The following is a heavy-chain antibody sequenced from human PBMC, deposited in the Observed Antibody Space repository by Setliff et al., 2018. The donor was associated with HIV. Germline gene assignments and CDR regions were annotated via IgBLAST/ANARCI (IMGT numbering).Heavy chain of an antibody. CDR3: ARTSTEGVEDGVTIFGVVYYYYYMDV. CDR2: MFHSGST. V-gene: IGHV4-4*02. J-gene: IGHJ6*03. CDR1: GDSIISSNW. D-gene: IGHD3-3*01. Sequence: SETLSLTCTVPGDSIISSNWWSWIRQSPGKGLEWIGEMFHSGSTNYNPSLKSRVTISLDKSKNHFSLKLTSVTAADTAVYYCARTSTEGVEDGVTIFGVVYYYYYMDVWGKGTTVTVSS.